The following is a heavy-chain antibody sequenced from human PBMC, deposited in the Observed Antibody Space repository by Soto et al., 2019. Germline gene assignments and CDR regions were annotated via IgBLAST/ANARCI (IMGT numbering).Heavy chain of an antibody. Sequence: ASVKVSCKASGGTFSSYAISWVRQAPGQGLEWMGGIIPIFGTANYAQKFQGRVTITADESTSTAYMELSSLRSEDTARYYCARGGQNTMVRGDPHYYYGMDVWGQGTTVTVSS. CDR1: GGTFSSYA. V-gene: IGHV1-69*13. J-gene: IGHJ6*02. D-gene: IGHD3-10*01. CDR2: IIPIFGTA. CDR3: ARGGQNTMVRGDPHYYYGMDV.